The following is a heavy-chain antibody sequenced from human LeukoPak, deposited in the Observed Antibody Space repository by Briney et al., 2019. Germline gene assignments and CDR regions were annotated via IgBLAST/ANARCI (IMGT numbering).Heavy chain of an antibody. J-gene: IGHJ3*02. V-gene: IGHV3-30*18. Sequence: GRSLRLSCAASGFTFSSYGMHWVRQAPGKGLDWVAVISYDGSNKYYADSVKGRFTISRDNSKNTLYLQMNSLGAEDTALYYCAKGRSLCWGGSCLPDSFDIWGQGTKVNVS. CDR1: GFTFSSYG. CDR2: ISYDGSNK. D-gene: IGHD2-15*01. CDR3: AKGRSLCWGGSCLPDSFDI.